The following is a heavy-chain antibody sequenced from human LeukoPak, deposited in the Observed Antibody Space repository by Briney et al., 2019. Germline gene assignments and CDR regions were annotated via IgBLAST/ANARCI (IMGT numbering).Heavy chain of an antibody. D-gene: IGHD3-22*01. CDR2: IYYSGST. CDR1: GGSISSGGYY. CDR3: AATYYYDSSGPQSAFDI. V-gene: IGHV4-31*03. J-gene: IGHJ3*02. Sequence: PSETLSLTCTVSGGSISSGGYYWSWIRQHPGKGLEWIGYIYYSGSTHYNPSLKSRVTISVDTSKNQFSLKLSSVTAADTAVYYCAATYYYDSSGPQSAFDIWGQGTMVTVSS.